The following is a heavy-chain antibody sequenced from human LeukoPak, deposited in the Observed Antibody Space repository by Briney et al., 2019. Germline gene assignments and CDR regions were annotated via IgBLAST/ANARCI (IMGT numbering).Heavy chain of an antibody. CDR2: IRSKANSYAT. CDR3: TTGGTGNDY. J-gene: IGHJ4*02. Sequence: GGSLRLSCAASGFTFSGSAMHWVRQASGKGLEWVGRIRSKANSYATAYAASVQGRFTISRDDSKNTAYLQINSLKTEDTAVYYCTTGGTGNDYWGQGTLVTVSS. CDR1: GFTFSGSA. V-gene: IGHV3-73*01. D-gene: IGHD1-1*01.